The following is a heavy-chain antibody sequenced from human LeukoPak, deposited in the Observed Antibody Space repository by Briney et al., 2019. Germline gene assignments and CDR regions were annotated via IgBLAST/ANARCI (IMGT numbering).Heavy chain of an antibody. V-gene: IGHV1-18*01. CDR3: ARDLPYRSSPKTPIDY. CDR1: GYTFTSYG. D-gene: IGHD6-6*01. J-gene: IGHJ4*02. Sequence: GASVKVSCKASGYTFTSYGISWVRQAPGQGLEWMGWISGYSDNTNYAQKVQGRVTLTTDTSTRTVYMELRSLRSDDTAVYYCARDLPYRSSPKTPIDYWGQGTLVTVSS. CDR2: ISGYSDNT.